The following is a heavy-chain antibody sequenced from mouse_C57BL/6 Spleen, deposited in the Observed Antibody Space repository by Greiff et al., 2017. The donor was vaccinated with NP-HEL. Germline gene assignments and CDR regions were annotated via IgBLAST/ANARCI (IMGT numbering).Heavy chain of an antibody. CDR3: ARKVIYYDYDEGYFDV. Sequence: VQLQQSGAELARPGASVKLSCKASGYTFTSYGISWVKQRTGQGLEWIGEIYPRSGNTYYNEKFKGKATLTADKSSSTAYMELRSLTSEDSAVYVCARKVIYYDYDEGYFDVWGTGTTVTVSS. D-gene: IGHD2-4*01. CDR1: GYTFTSYG. CDR2: IYPRSGNT. J-gene: IGHJ1*03. V-gene: IGHV1-81*01.